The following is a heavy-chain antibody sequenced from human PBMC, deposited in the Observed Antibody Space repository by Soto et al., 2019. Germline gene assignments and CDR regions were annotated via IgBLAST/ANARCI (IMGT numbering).Heavy chain of an antibody. D-gene: IGHD5-18*01. CDR2: VHFTGST. CDR3: ACDGRGYSYGHGSFDY. CDR1: GGSMSGYY. Sequence: SETLSLTCRVSGGSMSGYYWPWIRQSPGKGLEWIGCVHFTGSTNYNPSLKSRVNISLDTSKNQFSLKLRSVTAADTVVYYCACDGRGYSYGHGSFDYWGQGTLVTVSS. J-gene: IGHJ4*02. V-gene: IGHV4-59*03.